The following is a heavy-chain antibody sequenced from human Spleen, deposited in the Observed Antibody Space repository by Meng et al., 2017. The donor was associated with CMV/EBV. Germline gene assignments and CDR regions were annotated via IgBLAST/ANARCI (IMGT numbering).Heavy chain of an antibody. CDR3: ARGGSNSLRYYHGMDV. CDR1: GSSISGASY. J-gene: IGHJ6*02. Sequence: GSLRLSCTVSGSSISGASYWVYIRQPPGMGLEWIGTVYHGGSTYYNPSLKSRVTMSSDTSKNQIFLRLTSVTAADTAVYYCARGGSNSLRYYHGMDVWGQGTTVTVSS. CDR2: VYHGGST. D-gene: IGHD4-11*01. V-gene: IGHV4-38-2*02.